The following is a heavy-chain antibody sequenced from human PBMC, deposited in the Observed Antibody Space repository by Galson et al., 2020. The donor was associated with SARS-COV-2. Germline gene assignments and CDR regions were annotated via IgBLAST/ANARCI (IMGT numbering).Heavy chain of an antibody. CDR3: ARHASSFHPYFDS. CDR1: GYTFMSHW. D-gene: IGHD3-16*01. V-gene: IGHV5-10-1*01. J-gene: IGHJ4*02. Sequence: GESLKISCKGSGYTFMSHWISWVRQMPGKGLEWMGRNDPSDSYSNYSPSFQGHVTISADKSVNTAYLQWSSLKASDTAIYYCARHASSFHPYFDSWGQGTLVTVSS. CDR2: NDPSDSYS.